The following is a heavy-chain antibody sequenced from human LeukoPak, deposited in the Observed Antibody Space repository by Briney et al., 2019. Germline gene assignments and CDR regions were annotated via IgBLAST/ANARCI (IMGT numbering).Heavy chain of an antibody. CDR1: GSTFTSYG. Sequence: ASVKVSCKASGSTFTSYGISWVRQAPGQGLEWMGWISAYNGNTNYAQKLQGRVTMTTDTSTSTAYMELRSLRSDDTAVYYCARDPPHGYGRVNFDYWGQGTLVTVSS. CDR3: ARDPPHGYGRVNFDY. V-gene: IGHV1-18*01. D-gene: IGHD4-17*01. J-gene: IGHJ4*02. CDR2: ISAYNGNT.